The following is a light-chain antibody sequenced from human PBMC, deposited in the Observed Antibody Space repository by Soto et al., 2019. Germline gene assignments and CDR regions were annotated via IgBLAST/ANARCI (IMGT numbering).Light chain of an antibody. Sequence: ILMTQSPATLSVSPGERATLSCRASQSVSNNLAWYQQKPGQAPRLLIYDASTRATGIPARFSGSGSGTEFTLNISGLQSEDFSVYYCQQDNNWPPLTFGQGTKVEIK. J-gene: IGKJ1*01. CDR1: QSVSNN. V-gene: IGKV3-15*01. CDR3: QQDNNWPPLT. CDR2: DAS.